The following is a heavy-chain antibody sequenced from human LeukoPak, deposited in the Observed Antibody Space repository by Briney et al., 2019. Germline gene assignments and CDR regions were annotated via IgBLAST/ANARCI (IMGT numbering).Heavy chain of an antibody. CDR2: IWYDGSRN. CDR3: ARGDSTSGNNYNELDTFDI. J-gene: IGHJ3*02. CDR1: GFTFSSYG. V-gene: IGHV3-33*01. Sequence: PGGSLRLSCAASGFTFSSYGMHWVRQAPGKGLEWVAVIWYDGSRNLYADSVKGRFTISRDNSKNTLFLQMNSLRAEDTAVYYCARGDSTSGNNYNELDTFDIWGQGTMVTVSS. D-gene: IGHD3-10*01.